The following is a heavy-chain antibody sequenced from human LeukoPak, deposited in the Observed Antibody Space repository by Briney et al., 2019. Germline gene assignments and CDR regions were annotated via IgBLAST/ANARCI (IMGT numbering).Heavy chain of an antibody. CDR1: GFTLDDYA. CDR2: ITGDGGST. J-gene: IGHJ6*02. Sequence: PGGSLTLSCAVSGFTLDDYAMQWVRHAPGEGLEWVSLITGDGGSTYYADSVKRRVTISRDNSKNSLYLQMNSLRTEDTALYYCAKDGGLSSWYLHFSDDYYYGMDVWGQGTTVTVSS. D-gene: IGHD6-13*01. CDR3: AKDGGLSSWYLHFSDDYYYGMDV. V-gene: IGHV3-43*02.